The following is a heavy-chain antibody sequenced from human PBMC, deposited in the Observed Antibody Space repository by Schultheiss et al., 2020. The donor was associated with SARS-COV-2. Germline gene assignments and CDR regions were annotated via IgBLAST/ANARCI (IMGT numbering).Heavy chain of an antibody. CDR3: ARDGRNWNYVLVLHGMDV. Sequence: GGSLRLSCAASGFTFSSYSMNWVRQAPGRGLEWVSAIHSGGGTYYADSVKGRFTISRDNAKNSLYLQMNSLRDEDTAVYYCARDGRNWNYVLVLHGMDVWGQGTTVTVSS. J-gene: IGHJ6*02. CDR1: GFTFSSYS. D-gene: IGHD1-7*01. V-gene: IGHV3-21*01. CDR2: IHSGGGT.